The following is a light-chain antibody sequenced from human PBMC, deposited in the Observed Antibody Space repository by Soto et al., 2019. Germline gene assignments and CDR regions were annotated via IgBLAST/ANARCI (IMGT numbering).Light chain of an antibody. J-gene: IGKJ4*01. V-gene: IGKV1-5*01. CDR3: QQCGSSPLT. CDR2: DAS. Sequence: DIPMTQSPSSLSPSVGDRVTITCRASRSISDWLAWYQQKPGKAPELLIFDASNLQSGVSSRFSGGGSGTELTPTISRLQPEDFADNYSQQCGSSPLTFGGGTNVKFK. CDR1: RSISDW.